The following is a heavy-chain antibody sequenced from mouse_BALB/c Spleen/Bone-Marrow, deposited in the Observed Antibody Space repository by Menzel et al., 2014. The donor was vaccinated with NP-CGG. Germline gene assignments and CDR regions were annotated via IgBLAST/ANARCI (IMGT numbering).Heavy chain of an antibody. V-gene: IGHV1-9*01. D-gene: IGHD1-1*01. Sequence: VQLQQSGAELMKPGASVKISCKATGYTFSNYWIDWVNQRPGHGLEWIGEILPGSGTANYNEKFKGKATFTADTSSNTAYMQLSSLTSEDSALYYCARASVVPYYFDFWGQGTTLTVSS. CDR3: ARASVVPYYFDF. CDR2: ILPGSGTA. J-gene: IGHJ2*01. CDR1: GYTFSNYW.